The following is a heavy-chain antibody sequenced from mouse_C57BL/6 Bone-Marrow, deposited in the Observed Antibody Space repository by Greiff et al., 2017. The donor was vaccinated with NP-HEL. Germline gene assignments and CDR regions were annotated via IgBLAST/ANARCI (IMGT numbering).Heavy chain of an antibody. D-gene: IGHD1-1*01. J-gene: IGHJ3*01. CDR2: INPNNGGT. V-gene: IGHV1-22*01. CDR3: ANPLLRYPAGFAY. CDR1: GYTFTDYN. Sequence: VQLQQSGPELVKPGASVKMSCKASGYTFTDYNMHWVKQSHGKSLEWIGYINPNNGGTSYNQKFKGKATLTVNKSSSTAYMERRSLTSEDSAFYYCANPLLRYPAGFAYWGQGALVTVSA.